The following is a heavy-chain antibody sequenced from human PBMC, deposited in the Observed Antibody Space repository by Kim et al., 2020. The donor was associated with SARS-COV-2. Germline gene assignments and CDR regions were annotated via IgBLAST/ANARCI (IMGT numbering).Heavy chain of an antibody. J-gene: IGHJ6*03. CDR3: ARDSEPYCSSTSCYYYYYMDV. D-gene: IGHD2-2*01. Sequence: GGSLRLSCAASGFTVSSNYMSWVRQAPGKGLEWVSVIYSGGSTYYAYSVKGRFTISRDNSKNTLYLQMNSLIAEDTAVYYCARDSEPYCSSTSCYYYYYMDVWGKGTKVSVSS. CDR2: IYSGGST. V-gene: IGHV3-66*01. CDR1: GFTVSSNY.